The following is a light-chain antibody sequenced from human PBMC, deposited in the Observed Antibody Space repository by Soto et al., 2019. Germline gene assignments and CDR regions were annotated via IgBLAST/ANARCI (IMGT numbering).Light chain of an antibody. CDR2: DAS. V-gene: IGKV3-11*01. CDR1: QSVSSS. Sequence: EIVLTQSPVTLSLSPGERATLSCRASQSVSSSLAWYQQKPGQAPRLLIYDASNTATGIPARFSGSGSGTDFTLTISSLEPDDFAIYYCQQRSSSITFGQGTRLETK. J-gene: IGKJ5*01. CDR3: QQRSSSIT.